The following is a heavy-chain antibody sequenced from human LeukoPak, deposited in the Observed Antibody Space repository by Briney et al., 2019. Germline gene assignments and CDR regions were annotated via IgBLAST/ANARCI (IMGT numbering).Heavy chain of an antibody. J-gene: IGHJ2*01. CDR1: GGSFSGYY. V-gene: IGHV4-34*01. Sequence: SETQSLTCAVYGGSFSGYYWSWIRQPPGKGLEWIGEINHSGSTNYNPSLKSRVTISVDTSKNQFSLKLSSVTAADTAVYYCATSRNWYFDLWGRGTLVTVSS. CDR2: INHSGST. CDR3: ATSRNWYFDL.